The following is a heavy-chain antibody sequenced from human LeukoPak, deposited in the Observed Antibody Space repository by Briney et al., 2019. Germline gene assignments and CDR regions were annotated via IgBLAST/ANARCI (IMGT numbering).Heavy chain of an antibody. CDR3: ARLYLGESTHH. V-gene: IGHV3-33*01. CDR1: GFTFSSYG. D-gene: IGHD3-10*01. J-gene: IGHJ5*02. Sequence: AGGSLRLSCAASGFTFSSYGMHWVRQAPGKGLEWVAVIWYDGSNKYYADSVKGRFTISRDNSKNTLYLRINSLRAEDTAVYYCARLYLGESTHHWGQGTLVTVFS. CDR2: IWYDGSNK.